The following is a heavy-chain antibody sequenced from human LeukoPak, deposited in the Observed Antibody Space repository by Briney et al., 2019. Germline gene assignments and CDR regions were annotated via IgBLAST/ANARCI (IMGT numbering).Heavy chain of an antibody. CDR2: ISADAGTS. Sequence: GGSLRLSCEASGFTFKTYSMNWVRQAPGKGLEWISYISADAGTSNYADSVKGRFTISRDNAKSSLFLQMEGLRAEDTAVYYCATVNFYYDDSGYLPFDHWGQGTLVVVS. CDR3: ATVNFYYDDSGYLPFDH. V-gene: IGHV3-48*04. J-gene: IGHJ4*02. D-gene: IGHD3-22*01. CDR1: GFTFKTYS.